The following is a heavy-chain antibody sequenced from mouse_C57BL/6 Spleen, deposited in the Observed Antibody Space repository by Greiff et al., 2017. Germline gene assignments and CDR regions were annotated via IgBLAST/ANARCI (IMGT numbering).Heavy chain of an antibody. CDR1: GYTFTDYY. CDR2: INPNNGGT. Sequence: VQLQQSGPELVKPGASVKISCKASGYTFTDYYMNWVKQSHGKSLEWIGDINPNNGGTSYTQKFKGKVTLTVDTSSSTAYMELRSVTSEDSAVYCCARKGDYYYGSSPAWFAYWGQGTLVTVSA. J-gene: IGHJ3*01. V-gene: IGHV1-26*01. D-gene: IGHD1-1*01. CDR3: ARKGDYYYGSSPAWFAY.